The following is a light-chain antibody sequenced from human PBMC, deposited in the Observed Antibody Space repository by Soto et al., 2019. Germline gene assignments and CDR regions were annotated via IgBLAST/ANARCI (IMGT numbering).Light chain of an antibody. CDR3: QQTYIIPRT. CDR2: GAF. J-gene: IGKJ1*01. Sequence: DIQMTQSQPSLSASVGDSVTITGRASQNINSQLNGYQQKPGRAPQLLLYGAFTLQSGVPSRFSGRGSGTDFTLTISSLQHEDFASYYCQQTYIIPRTFGQGTKVEIK. V-gene: IGKV1-39*01. CDR1: QNINSQ.